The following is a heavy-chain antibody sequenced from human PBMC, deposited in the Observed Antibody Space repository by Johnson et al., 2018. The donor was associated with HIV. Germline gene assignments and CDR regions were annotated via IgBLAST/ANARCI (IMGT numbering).Heavy chain of an antibody. V-gene: IGHV3-30*14. CDR3: ATGSSGIGAFDI. Sequence: QVQLVESGGGLVQPGGSLRLSCAASGFTFSSYAMHWVRQAPDKGLEWVAVISYDGSNKYYADSVKGRFTISRDNSKNTLYLQMNSLRAEDTAVYYCATGSSGIGAFDIWGQGTMVTVSS. CDR2: ISYDGSNK. CDR1: GFTFSSYA. D-gene: IGHD1-26*01. J-gene: IGHJ3*02.